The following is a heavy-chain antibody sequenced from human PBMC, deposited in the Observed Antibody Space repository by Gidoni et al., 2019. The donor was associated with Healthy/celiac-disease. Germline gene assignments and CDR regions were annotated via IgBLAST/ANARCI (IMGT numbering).Heavy chain of an antibody. V-gene: IGHV3-30-3*01. J-gene: IGHJ4*02. CDR1: GFTSSSYA. CDR2: ISYDGSNK. CDR3: ARAPGAFDY. Sequence: QVQLVESGGGVVQPGRSLRLSCEASGFTSSSYAMHWVRQAPGKGLEWVAVISYDGSNKYYADSVKGRFTISRDNSKNTLYLQMNSLRAEDTAVYYCARAPGAFDYWGQGTLVTVSS.